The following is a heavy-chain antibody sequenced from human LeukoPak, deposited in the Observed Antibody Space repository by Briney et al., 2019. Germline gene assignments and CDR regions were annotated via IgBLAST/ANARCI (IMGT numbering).Heavy chain of an antibody. CDR3: ARGTHIDSSGYYAGHFDY. CDR1: GYTFTTYY. J-gene: IGHJ4*02. D-gene: IGHD3-22*01. Sequence: GASVKVSCKASGYTFTTYYMHCVRQAPGQWLEWMGIINPTGGSTYYAQKFLGRVTMTRDTSTSTVYMDLSSLRSEDTAVYYCARGTHIDSSGYYAGHFDYWGQGTLVTVSS. CDR2: INPTGGST. V-gene: IGHV1-46*01.